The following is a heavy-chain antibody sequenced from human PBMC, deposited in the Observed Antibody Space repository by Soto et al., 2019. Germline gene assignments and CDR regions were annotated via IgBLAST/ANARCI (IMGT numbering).Heavy chain of an antibody. CDR2: IYYSGST. V-gene: IGHV4-59*08. Sequence: QVQLQESGPGLVKPSETLSLTCTVSGGSISSYYWSWIRQPPGKGLEWIGYIYYSGSTNYNPSLKSRVTISVDTSKNQFSLKLSSVTAADTAVYYCARHFSRSWYSPYFDYWGQGTLVTVSS. J-gene: IGHJ4*02. CDR1: GGSISSYY. CDR3: ARHFSRSWYSPYFDY. D-gene: IGHD6-13*01.